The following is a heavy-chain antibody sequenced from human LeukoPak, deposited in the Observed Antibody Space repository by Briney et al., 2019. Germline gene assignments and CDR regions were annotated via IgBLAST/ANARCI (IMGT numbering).Heavy chain of an antibody. J-gene: IGHJ4*02. CDR3: ANIGAPYCGSYGY. V-gene: IGHV4-34*01. CDR2: INHSGST. CDR1: GESFSGYY. D-gene: IGHD1-26*01. Sequence: SETMSLTCAVDGESFSGYYWSWIRQPPGKVLEWIGEINHSGSTNYNPSLKSRVTISVDTSKNQFSLKLSSVTAADTAVYYCANIGAPYCGSYGYWGQGTLVTVSS.